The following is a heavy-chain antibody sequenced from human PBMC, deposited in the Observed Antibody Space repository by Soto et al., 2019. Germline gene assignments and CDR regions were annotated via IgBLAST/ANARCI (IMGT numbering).Heavy chain of an antibody. CDR2: ISSDTSTI. V-gene: IGHV3-48*01. Sequence: GGSLRLSCAASGFTFSDYSMNWVRQAPGKGLEWVSYISSDTSTIYDADSVKGRFTISRDSAKNSLYLQMNSLRAEDTAVYYCARSSWTLGPFDFWGQGTLVTVSS. CDR1: GFTFSDYS. D-gene: IGHD6-13*01. CDR3: ARSSWTLGPFDF. J-gene: IGHJ4*02.